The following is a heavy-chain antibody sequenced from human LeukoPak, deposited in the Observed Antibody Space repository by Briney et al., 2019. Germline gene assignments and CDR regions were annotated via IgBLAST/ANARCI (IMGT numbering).Heavy chain of an antibody. Sequence: GGPLRPSCAASGFTFSSYAMTWVRQAPGKGLEWVSAISGTGDSTYYADSVKGRFTISRDNSKNTLYLQVNSLRAEDTAVYYCAKISPTTLYDSRGWFDPWGQGTLVTVSS. V-gene: IGHV3-23*01. CDR1: GFTFSSYA. CDR3: AKISPTTLYDSRGWFDP. CDR2: ISGTGDST. D-gene: IGHD3-3*01. J-gene: IGHJ5*02.